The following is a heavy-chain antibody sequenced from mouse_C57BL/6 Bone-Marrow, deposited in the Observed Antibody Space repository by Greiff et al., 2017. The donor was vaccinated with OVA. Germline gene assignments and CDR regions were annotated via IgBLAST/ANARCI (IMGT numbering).Heavy chain of an antibody. CDR2: IYPRSGNT. Sequence: QVQLKESGAELARPGASVKLSCKASGYTFTSYGISWVKQRTGQGLEWIGEIYPRSGNTYYNEKFKGKATLPADKSSSTAYMELRSLTSEDSAVYFCARTLLRHRPGFDYWGQGTTLTVSS. J-gene: IGHJ2*01. CDR1: GYTFTSYG. CDR3: ARTLLRHRPGFDY. D-gene: IGHD1-2*01. V-gene: IGHV1-81*01.